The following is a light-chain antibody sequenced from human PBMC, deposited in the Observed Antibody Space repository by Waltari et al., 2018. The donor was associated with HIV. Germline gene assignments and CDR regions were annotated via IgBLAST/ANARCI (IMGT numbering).Light chain of an antibody. CDR3: SSYTTSSTLVV. J-gene: IGLJ3*02. Sequence: QSALTQPASVSGSPGQSITISCTGTSSDVGVSDYVSWYQQHPGKAPKAMIFEVSYRPSGVASRFSVSKSGNTASLTSSGLRAEDEADYYCSSYTTSSTLVVFGGGTRLTVL. CDR2: EVS. V-gene: IGLV2-14*01. CDR1: SSDVGVSDY.